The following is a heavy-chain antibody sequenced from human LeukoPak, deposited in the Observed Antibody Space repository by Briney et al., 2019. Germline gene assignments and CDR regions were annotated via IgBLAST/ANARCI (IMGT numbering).Heavy chain of an antibody. Sequence: GGSLRLSCAASGFTFDDYAMHWVRQAPGKGLEWVSGISWNSGSIGYADSVKGRFTISRDNAKNSLYLQMNSLRAEDTAVYYCARDGSSSWYIEFFDYWGQGTLVTVSS. J-gene: IGHJ4*02. CDR3: ARDGSSSWYIEFFDY. CDR2: ISWNSGSI. D-gene: IGHD6-13*01. V-gene: IGHV3-9*01. CDR1: GFTFDDYA.